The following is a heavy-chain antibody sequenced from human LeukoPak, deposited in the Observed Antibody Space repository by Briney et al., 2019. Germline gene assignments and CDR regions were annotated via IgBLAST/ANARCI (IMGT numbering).Heavy chain of an antibody. CDR2: IYHSGNT. J-gene: IGHJ4*02. CDR1: GYSISTSYY. Sequence: SETLSLTCTVSGYSISTSYYWGWIRQPPGKGLEWIGSIYHSGNTYYNPSLQSRLTISVATTKNQSSLKLNSVTAADTAVYYCARAGYGDSDFDYWGQGTLVTVSS. D-gene: IGHD4-17*01. CDR3: ARAGYGDSDFDY. V-gene: IGHV4-38-2*02.